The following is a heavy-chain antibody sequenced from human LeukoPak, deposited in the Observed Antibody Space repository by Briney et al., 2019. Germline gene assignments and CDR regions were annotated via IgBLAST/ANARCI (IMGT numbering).Heavy chain of an antibody. CDR2: ISSRGSTI. J-gene: IGHJ5*02. CDR3: ARDYYGSGSYGP. V-gene: IGHV3-48*04. D-gene: IGHD3-10*01. Sequence: PGGSLRLSCAASGFILSNYWMSWVRQAPGKGLEWVSYISSRGSTIYYAESVKGRFTSSRDNAKNSLYLQMSSLRAEDTAVYYCARDYYGSGSYGPWGQGTLVTVSS. CDR1: GFILSNYW.